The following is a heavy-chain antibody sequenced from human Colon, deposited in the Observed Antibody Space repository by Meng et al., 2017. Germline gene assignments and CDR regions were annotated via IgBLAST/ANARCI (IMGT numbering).Heavy chain of an antibody. CDR2: IWYDGSNK. J-gene: IGHJ6*02. Sequence: GGSLRLSYAASGFTFSSYGMHWVRQAPGKGLEWVAVIWYDGSNKYYADSVKGRFTISRDNSKNTLYLQMNSLRAEDTAVYYCARQQGYGSGSYYNHYYYGMDVWGQGTMVTVSS. D-gene: IGHD3-10*01. CDR3: ARQQGYGSGSYYNHYYYGMDV. CDR1: GFTFSSYG. V-gene: IGHV3-33*01.